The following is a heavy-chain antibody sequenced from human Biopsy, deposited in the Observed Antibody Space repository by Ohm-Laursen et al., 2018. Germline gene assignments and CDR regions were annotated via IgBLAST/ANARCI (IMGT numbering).Heavy chain of an antibody. Sequence: GASVKVSCKASGYSFTKHYINWVRQAPGQGLEWMGIIIPTGGTTSYAEKFQGRVTLTRDTSTGTVYLELNSLIYEDTALYYCARDETGSSVFGPYYYGMDVWGQGTTVTVSS. CDR2: IIPTGGTT. D-gene: IGHD3-9*01. J-gene: IGHJ6*02. V-gene: IGHV1-46*01. CDR3: ARDETGSSVFGPYYYGMDV. CDR1: GYSFTKHY.